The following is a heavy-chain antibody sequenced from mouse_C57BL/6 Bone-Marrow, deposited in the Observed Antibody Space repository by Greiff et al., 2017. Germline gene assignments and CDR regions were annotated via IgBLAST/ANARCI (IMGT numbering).Heavy chain of an antibody. V-gene: IGHV1-72*01. D-gene: IGHD4-1*01. CDR1: GYTFTSYW. J-gene: IGHJ2*01. Sequence: QVQLQQPGAELVKPGASVKLSCKASGYTFTSYWMPWVKQRPGRGLEWIGRIDSTSGGTKYTEQFKSKATLTVDKPSSTAYMQVSRLTSEDSAVYYCARGRGNWDDHYFDYWGQGTTLTVSS. CDR2: IDSTSGGT. CDR3: ARGRGNWDDHYFDY.